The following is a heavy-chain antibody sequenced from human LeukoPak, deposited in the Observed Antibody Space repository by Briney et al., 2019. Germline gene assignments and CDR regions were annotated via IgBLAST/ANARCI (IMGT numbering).Heavy chain of an antibody. Sequence: GGSLRLSCTASGFTFGDYAMSWVRQAPGKGLEWVGFIGSKAYGGTTEYAASVKGRFTISRDDSKSIAYLQMNSLKTEDTAVYYCMYRSGGSCQRLDYWGQGTLVTVSS. J-gene: IGHJ4*02. CDR2: IGSKAYGGTT. V-gene: IGHV3-49*04. CDR1: GFTFGDYA. CDR3: MYRSGGSCQRLDY. D-gene: IGHD2-15*01.